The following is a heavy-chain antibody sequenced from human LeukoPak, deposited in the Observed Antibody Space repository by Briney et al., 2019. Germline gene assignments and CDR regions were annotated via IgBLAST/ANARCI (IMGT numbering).Heavy chain of an antibody. Sequence: SETLSLTCTVSGGSVSSGSYYWTWIRQPPGKGLEWVGFIYSSGTTNYNPSLKSRVTISLDTSKNQFSLNLSSVTAADTAVYYCARVTRFGGWFDPWGQGTLVTVSS. CDR3: ARVTRFGGWFDP. D-gene: IGHD3-16*01. V-gene: IGHV4-61*01. J-gene: IGHJ5*02. CDR1: GGSVSSGSYY. CDR2: IYSSGTT.